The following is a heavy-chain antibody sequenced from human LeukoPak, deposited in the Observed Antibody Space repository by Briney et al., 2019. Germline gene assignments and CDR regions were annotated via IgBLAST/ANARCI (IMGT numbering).Heavy chain of an antibody. CDR1: GYTFTGYY. Sequence: ASVKVSRKASGYTFTGYYMHWVRQAPGQGLEWMGWINPNSGGTNYAQKFQGRVTMTRDTSISTAYMELSRLRSDDTAVYYCARGYSSGWYYFDYWGQGTLVTVSS. CDR3: ARGYSSGWYYFDY. J-gene: IGHJ4*02. CDR2: INPNSGGT. D-gene: IGHD6-19*01. V-gene: IGHV1-2*02.